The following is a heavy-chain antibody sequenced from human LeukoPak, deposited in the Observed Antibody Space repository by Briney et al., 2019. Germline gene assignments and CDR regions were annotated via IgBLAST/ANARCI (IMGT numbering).Heavy chain of an antibody. Sequence: GGSLRLSCAASRFTFSTYTMNWVRQAPGKGLEWVSSISSSSSYIYYADSVKGRFTISRDNAKNSLYLQMNSLRAEDTAVYYCASSVSSSDYWGQGTLVTVS. CDR3: ASSVSSSDY. V-gene: IGHV3-21*01. J-gene: IGHJ4*02. D-gene: IGHD6-6*01. CDR1: RFTFSTYT. CDR2: ISSSSSYI.